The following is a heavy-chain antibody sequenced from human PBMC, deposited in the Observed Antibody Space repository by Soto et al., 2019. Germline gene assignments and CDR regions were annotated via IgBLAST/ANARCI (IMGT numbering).Heavy chain of an antibody. CDR1: GGSFSGYY. V-gene: IGHV4-34*01. CDR2: INHSGST. Sequence: SETLSLTCAVYGGSFSGYYWSWIRQPPGKGLEWIGEINHSGSTNYNPSLKSRVTFSIDTSKNQFSLKLTSVTAADTAVYYCARGWRYYHSSGYHYALFFDYWGQGTLVNVS. D-gene: IGHD3-22*01. CDR3: ARGWRYYHSSGYHYALFFDY. J-gene: IGHJ4*02.